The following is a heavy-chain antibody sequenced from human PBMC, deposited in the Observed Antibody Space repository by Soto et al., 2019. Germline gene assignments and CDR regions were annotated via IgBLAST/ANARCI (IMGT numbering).Heavy chain of an antibody. CDR2: ITSSSSTI. CDR3: ARGRVGTAYFDY. J-gene: IGHJ4*02. V-gene: IGHV3-48*02. D-gene: IGHD2-21*02. Sequence: GGSLRLSCAASGFTFTSNSMNWVRQAPGKGLEWISYITSSSSTIHYADSVKGRFTISRDNAKNSLYLQMNSLRDDDTAVYYCARGRVGTAYFDYWGQGALATVSS. CDR1: GFTFTSNS.